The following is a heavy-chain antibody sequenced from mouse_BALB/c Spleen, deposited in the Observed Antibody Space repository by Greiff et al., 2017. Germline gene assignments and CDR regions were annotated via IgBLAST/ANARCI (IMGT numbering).Heavy chain of an antibody. V-gene: IGHV1-69*02. CDR2: IYPSDSYT. J-gene: IGHJ2*01. CDR3: TRGDGYDD. D-gene: IGHD2-3*01. Sequence: VQLQQPGAELVRPGASVKLSCKASGYTFTSYWINWVKQRPGQGLEWIGNIYPSDSYTNYNQKFKDKATLTVDKSSSTAYMQLSSPTSEDSAVYYCTRGDGYDDWGQGTTLTVSS. CDR1: GYTFTSYW.